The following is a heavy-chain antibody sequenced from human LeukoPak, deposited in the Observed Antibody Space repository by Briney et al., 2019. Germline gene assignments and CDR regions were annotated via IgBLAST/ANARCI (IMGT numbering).Heavy chain of an antibody. V-gene: IGHV3-30*02. CDR1: GFTFSSYG. D-gene: IGHD6-13*01. J-gene: IGHJ6*03. CDR3: AKVGVAAGTSYYYMDV. CDR2: IRYDGSNK. Sequence: GGSLRLSCAASGFTFSSYGMHWVRQAPPKGLEWVACIRYDGSNKYYADSVKGRFTISRDNSKNTLYLQMNSLRAEDTAVYYCAKVGVAAGTSYYYMDVWGKGTTVTISS.